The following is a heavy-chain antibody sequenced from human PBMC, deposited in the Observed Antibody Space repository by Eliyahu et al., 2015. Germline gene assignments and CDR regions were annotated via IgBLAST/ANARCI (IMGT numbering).Heavy chain of an antibody. CDR1: GGSFSGYY. Sequence: QVQLQQWGAGLLKPSETLSLTCAVXGGSFSGYYWSWIRQPPGKGLEWXGEINHSGSTNYNPSLKSRVTISVDTSKNQFSLKLSSVTAADTAVYYCARAGWSSKYYYMDVWGKGTTVTVSS. CDR3: ARAGWSSKYYYMDV. J-gene: IGHJ6*03. D-gene: IGHD6-13*01. CDR2: INHSGST. V-gene: IGHV4-34*01.